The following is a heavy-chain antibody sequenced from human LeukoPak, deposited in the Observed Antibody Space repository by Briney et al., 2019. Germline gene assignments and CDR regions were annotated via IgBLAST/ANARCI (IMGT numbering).Heavy chain of an antibody. J-gene: IGHJ6*02. CDR1: GYTFTSYG. CDR2: ISAYNGNT. D-gene: IGHD6-19*01. V-gene: IGHV1-18*01. Sequence: ASVKVSCKASGYTFTSYGISWVRQAPGQGLEWMGWISAYNGNTNYAQKFQGRVTMTRDTSTSTVYMELSSLRSEDTAVYYCARAVAGENDYYYYGMDVWGQGTTVTVSS. CDR3: ARAVAGENDYYYYGMDV.